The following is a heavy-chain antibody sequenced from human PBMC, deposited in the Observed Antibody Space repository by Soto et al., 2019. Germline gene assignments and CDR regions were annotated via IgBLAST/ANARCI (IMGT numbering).Heavy chain of an antibody. CDR3: AREVAAAGTFDY. Sequence: VQLVESGGGLVKPGGSLRLSCAASGFTFSSYGMHWVRQAPGKGLEWVAVIWYDGSNKYYADSVKGRFTISRDNSKNTLYLQMNSLRAEDTAVYYCAREVAAAGTFDYWGPGTLVTVSS. D-gene: IGHD6-13*01. V-gene: IGHV3-33*08. J-gene: IGHJ4*02. CDR1: GFTFSSYG. CDR2: IWYDGSNK.